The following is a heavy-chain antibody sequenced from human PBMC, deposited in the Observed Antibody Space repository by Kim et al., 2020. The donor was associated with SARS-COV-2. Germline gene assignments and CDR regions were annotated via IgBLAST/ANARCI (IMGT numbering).Heavy chain of an antibody. D-gene: IGHD3-16*01. V-gene: IGHV3-48*02. J-gene: IGHJ3*02. Sequence: GGSLRLSCATSGFTFSAYDMNWVRQAPGKGLEWLSFITKTTSAIYYADSVKGRFTTSRDNGKNSLYLQMSSLTDEDTAVYFCVRDRGGGAFDIWGQGTLVTVSS. CDR2: ITKTTSAI. CDR3: VRDRGGGAFDI. CDR1: GFTFSAYD.